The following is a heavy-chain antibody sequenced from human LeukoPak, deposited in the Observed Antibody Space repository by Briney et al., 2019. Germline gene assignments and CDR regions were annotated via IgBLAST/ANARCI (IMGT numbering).Heavy chain of an antibody. V-gene: IGHV1-69*13. CDR1: GGTFSSYA. CDR3: ARYYSGWYYFDY. D-gene: IGHD6-19*01. CDR2: IIPIFGTS. Sequence: ASVKVSCKASGGTFSSYAISWVRQAPGQGLEWMGGIIPIFGTSNYAQKFQGRVTITADESTSTACMELSSLRSEDTAVYYCARYYSGWYYFDYWGQGTLVTVSS. J-gene: IGHJ4*02.